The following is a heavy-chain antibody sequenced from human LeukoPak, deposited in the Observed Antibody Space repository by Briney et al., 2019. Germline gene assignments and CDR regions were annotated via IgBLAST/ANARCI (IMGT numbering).Heavy chain of an antibody. CDR3: ATEDSGRWYYFHY. Sequence: SETLSLTCTVSGGSISSGSYYWSWIRQPAGKGLEWIGRIYTRGSTNYNPSLKSRVTISVDTSKNQFSLKLSSVTAADTAVYYCATEDSGRWYYFHYWGQGTLVTVSS. CDR2: IYTRGST. V-gene: IGHV4-61*02. CDR1: GGSISSGSYY. D-gene: IGHD6-13*01. J-gene: IGHJ4*02.